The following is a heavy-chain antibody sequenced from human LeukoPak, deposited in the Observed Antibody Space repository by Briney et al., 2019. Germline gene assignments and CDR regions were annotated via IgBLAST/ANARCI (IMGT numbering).Heavy chain of an antibody. CDR1: GFTFDDYA. CDR2: IWYDGSNK. J-gene: IGHJ2*01. Sequence: GRSLRLSCAASGFTFDDYAMHWVRQAPGKGLEWVAVIWYDGSNKYYPDSVQGRFTISRDNAKNTLYLQVNSLRAEDTAVYYCARDRSMSGWYIDLWGRGTLVTVSS. CDR3: ARDRSMSGWYIDL. V-gene: IGHV3-33*08. D-gene: IGHD2/OR15-2a*01.